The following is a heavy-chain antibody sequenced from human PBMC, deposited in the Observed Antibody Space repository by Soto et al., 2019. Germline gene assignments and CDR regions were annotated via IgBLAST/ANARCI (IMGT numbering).Heavy chain of an antibody. Sequence: QVQLVQSGAEVKKPRSSVKVSCKASRGTFSSYAISWVRQAPGQGLEWMGGIIPIFGTANYAQKFQGRVTITADESTSTAYMELSSLRSEDTAVYYCARATAPSKYDFWSGHYFDYWGQGTLVTVSS. D-gene: IGHD3-3*01. CDR3: ARATAPSKYDFWSGHYFDY. J-gene: IGHJ4*02. CDR1: RGTFSSYA. V-gene: IGHV1-69*01. CDR2: IIPIFGTA.